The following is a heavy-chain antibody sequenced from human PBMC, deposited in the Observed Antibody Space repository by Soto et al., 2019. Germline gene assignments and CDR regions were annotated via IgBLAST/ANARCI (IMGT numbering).Heavy chain of an antibody. CDR1: GFTFSSYG. J-gene: IGHJ4*02. V-gene: IGHV3-30*18. D-gene: IGHD6-13*01. CDR2: ISYDGSNK. Sequence: QVQLVESGGGVVQPGRSLRLSCAASGFTFSSYGMHWVRQAPGKGLEWVAVISYDGSNKYYADSVKGRFTISRDNSKNPLYLKMNSLRAEDTAVYYCAKGSSSWEYSFDYWGQGTLVTVSS. CDR3: AKGSSSWEYSFDY.